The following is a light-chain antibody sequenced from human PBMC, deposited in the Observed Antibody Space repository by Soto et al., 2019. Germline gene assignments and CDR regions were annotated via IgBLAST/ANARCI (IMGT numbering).Light chain of an antibody. CDR3: QQRTNWPIT. V-gene: IGKV3-11*01. CDR2: DAS. Sequence: EIVLTQSPTALSLSPGERATLSCRASQNVYTYLTWYQQKPGQAPRLLIYDASNRATGIPARLSASGSGTDFTLTISSLEPEDFAVYYCQQRTNWPITFGQGTRLGIK. J-gene: IGKJ5*01. CDR1: QNVYTY.